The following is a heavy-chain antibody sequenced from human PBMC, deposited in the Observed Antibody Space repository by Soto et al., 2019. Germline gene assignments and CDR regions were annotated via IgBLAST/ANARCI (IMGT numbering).Heavy chain of an antibody. Sequence: PGGSLRLSCAASGFSFKSYAIHWVRQAPGKGLEWVAVVSYDGSNKFYADSVKGRFTISRDDSKNTVFLQMNSLRVEDTAVFYCAGDRPGGYGYSWDDFLYYYGMDVWGQGTTVTVSS. J-gene: IGHJ6*02. D-gene: IGHD5-18*01. CDR3: AGDRPGGYGYSWDDFLYYYGMDV. V-gene: IGHV3-30-3*01. CDR1: GFSFKSYA. CDR2: VSYDGSNK.